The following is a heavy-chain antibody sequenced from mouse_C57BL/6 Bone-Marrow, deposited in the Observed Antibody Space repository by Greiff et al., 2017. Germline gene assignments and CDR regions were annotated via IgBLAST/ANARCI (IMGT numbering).Heavy chain of an antibody. J-gene: IGHJ3*01. V-gene: IGHV1-55*01. CDR1: GYTFTSYW. CDR2: IYPGSGST. D-gene: IGHD2-4*01. Sequence: QVKLKQPGAELVKPGASVKMSCKASGYTFTSYWITWVKQRPGQGLEWIGDIYPGSGSTTYNETFKSKATLTVDTSSSTAYMQLSSLTSEDSAVYFCVYDYEAYWGQGTLVTVSA. CDR3: VYDYEAY.